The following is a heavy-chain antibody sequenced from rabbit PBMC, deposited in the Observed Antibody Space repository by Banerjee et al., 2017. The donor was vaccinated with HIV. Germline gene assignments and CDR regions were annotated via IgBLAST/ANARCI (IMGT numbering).Heavy chain of an antibody. Sequence: QEQLEESGGDLVKPEGSLTLTCTASGFSFSSSYWICWVRQAPGKGLEWIGCIYTSSSSTYYASWAKGRFTITKTSSTTVTLQMTSLTVADTATYFCARGLDSNGYAGYAYALDAFDPRGQGTLVTVS. CDR2: IYTSSSST. D-gene: IGHD6-1*01. CDR1: GFSFSSSYW. V-gene: IGHV1S45*01. CDR3: ARGLDSNGYAGYAYALDAFDP. J-gene: IGHJ2*01.